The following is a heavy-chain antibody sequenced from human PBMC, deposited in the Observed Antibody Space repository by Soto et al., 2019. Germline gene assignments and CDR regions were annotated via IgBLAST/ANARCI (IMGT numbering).Heavy chain of an antibody. V-gene: IGHV4-30-2*01. CDR3: ASVERTLSTPFAYGMDV. D-gene: IGHD2-2*01. CDR1: GGSINSGGYS. J-gene: IGHJ6*02. Sequence: QLQLQKSGPGLVKPSQTLSLTCTVSGGSINSGGYSWIWIRQPPGKGLEWIGYIYHTGNTFYNPSLQSRVTLSVDQSKNQFSLSLGSVTAADTTMYYCASVERTLSTPFAYGMDVWGQGTTVTVSS. CDR2: IYHTGNT.